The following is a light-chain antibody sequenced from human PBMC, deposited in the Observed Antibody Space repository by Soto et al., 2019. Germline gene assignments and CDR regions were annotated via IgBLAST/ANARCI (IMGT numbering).Light chain of an antibody. CDR2: XAS. V-gene: IGKV1-5*03. CDR3: QQYNRYAGR. Sequence: DIHMTQSPSTLPASVGDRVTISXRASQSISFWLAWYQEKPVNAPXLXXYXASSLESGVQSRFSGSGSWTEFTLTVSSLQPDDLASYYCQQYNRYAGRFGQGTRWIS. J-gene: IGKJ1*01. CDR1: QSISFW.